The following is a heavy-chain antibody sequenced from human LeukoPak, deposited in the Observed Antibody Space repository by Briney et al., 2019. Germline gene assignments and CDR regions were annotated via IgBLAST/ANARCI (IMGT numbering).Heavy chain of an antibody. CDR2: IKRKTEGGAT. CDR1: GFTFSDAW. Sequence: GGSLRLSCAASGFTFSDAWMNWVRQAPGKGLEWVGRIKRKTEGGATAYAGPVKGRFTISRDDSKNTLFLHVNSLKTEDTAVYYCTTGNFGPYWGQGTLVTVSS. J-gene: IGHJ4*02. V-gene: IGHV3-15*07. D-gene: IGHD3-10*01. CDR3: TTGNFGPY.